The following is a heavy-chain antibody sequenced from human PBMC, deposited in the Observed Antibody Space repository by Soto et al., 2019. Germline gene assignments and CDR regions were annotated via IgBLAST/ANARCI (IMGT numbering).Heavy chain of an antibody. V-gene: IGHV1-18*01. CDR1: GYTLVNYG. CDR2: ISPYNGKT. D-gene: IGHD5-12*01. CDR3: ARDQTKWLQEAFDV. Sequence: QVQLVQSGGEVKEPGASVTISCKASGYTLVNYGINWVRQAPGQGLEWLGWISPYNGKTEYAQRLQGRVTLTTDTSTGTAYLDLRSLRSDDTAVYYCARDQTKWLQEAFDVWGQGTMVTVSS. J-gene: IGHJ3*01.